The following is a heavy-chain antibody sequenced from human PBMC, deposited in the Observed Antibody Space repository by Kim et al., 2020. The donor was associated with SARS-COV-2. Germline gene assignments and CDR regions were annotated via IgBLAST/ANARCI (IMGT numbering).Heavy chain of an antibody. J-gene: IGHJ5*02. V-gene: IGHV1-46*01. CDR3: ARAPSSSWYGAHWFDP. CDR2: INPSGGST. CDR1: GYTFTSYY. D-gene: IGHD6-13*01. Sequence: ASVKVSCKASGYTFTSYYMHWVRQAPGQGLEWMGIINPSGGSTSYAQKFQGRVTMTRDTSTSTVYMELSSLRSEDTAVYYCARAPSSSWYGAHWFDPWGQGTLVTVSS.